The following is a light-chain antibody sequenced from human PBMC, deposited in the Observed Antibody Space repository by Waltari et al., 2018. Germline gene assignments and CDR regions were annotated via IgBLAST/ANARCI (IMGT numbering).Light chain of an antibody. J-gene: IGKJ1*01. CDR3: LQYNSYRT. Sequence: DIQMTQSPSTLSASVGDRVTITCRASQSISNWLAWYQQKPGKAPKLLIYQASTLESGVPPRFSGRGSGTEFTLTISSLQPDDFATYYCLQYNSYRTFGQGTKVEIK. CDR1: QSISNW. V-gene: IGKV1-5*03. CDR2: QAS.